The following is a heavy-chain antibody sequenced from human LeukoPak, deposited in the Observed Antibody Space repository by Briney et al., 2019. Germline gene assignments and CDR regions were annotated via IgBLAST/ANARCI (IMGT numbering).Heavy chain of an antibody. CDR2: IYYSGTT. CDR1: GGSISNNY. Sequence: SETLSLTCIVSGGSISNNYWSWIRQPPGKGLEWIGYIYYSGTTSYNPSLKSRVTISIDTSKSQFSLILSSVSAADTAVYYCARQAYCTATRCYPFDLWGQGILVTVSS. V-gene: IGHV4-59*01. D-gene: IGHD2-8*02. CDR3: ARQAYCTATRCYPFDL. J-gene: IGHJ4*02.